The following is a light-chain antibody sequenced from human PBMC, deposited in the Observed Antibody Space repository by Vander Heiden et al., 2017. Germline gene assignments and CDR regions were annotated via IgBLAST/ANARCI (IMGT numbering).Light chain of an antibody. CDR1: TSDVGGYNY. CDR3: SSYTSTSTLVV. CDR2: DVS. V-gene: IGLV2-14*01. J-gene: IGLJ3*02. Sequence: QSALTQPASVSGSPGQSITISCTGTTSDVGGYNYVSWYQERPGKAPKLMIYDVSSRPSGVSNRFAGSKSGNTASLTISGLQADDEGDYYCSSYTSTSTLVVFGGGTKLTVL.